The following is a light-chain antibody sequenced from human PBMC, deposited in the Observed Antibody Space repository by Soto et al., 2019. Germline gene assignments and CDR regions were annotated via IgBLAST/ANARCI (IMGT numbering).Light chain of an antibody. Sequence: EIVMTQSPATLSVSPGERATLSCRASQGVSSNLAGYQQKPGQAPRLLIYGASTRATGIPARFSGSGSGTEFTLTISSLQSEDSAVYYCQQYNDWWTFGQGTKVEIK. J-gene: IGKJ1*01. CDR3: QQYNDWWT. V-gene: IGKV3-15*01. CDR1: QGVSSN. CDR2: GAS.